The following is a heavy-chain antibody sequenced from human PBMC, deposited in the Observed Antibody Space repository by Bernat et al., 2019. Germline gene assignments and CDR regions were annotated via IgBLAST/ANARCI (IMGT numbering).Heavy chain of an antibody. J-gene: IGHJ4*02. D-gene: IGHD2-8*01. CDR1: GFTFTSYY. CDR3: ARKRGTNCYFGL. Sequence: QVQLVQSGAEVKKPGAAMKVSCKASGFTFTSYYMHWVRQAPGQGLEWMGIIIPTAGQTGYAQNIQGRVTVTADTSTNTVYMELSSQRSEEAAVYYCARKRGTNCYFGLWGQGTLLTVSS. CDR2: IIPTAGQT. V-gene: IGHV1-46*01.